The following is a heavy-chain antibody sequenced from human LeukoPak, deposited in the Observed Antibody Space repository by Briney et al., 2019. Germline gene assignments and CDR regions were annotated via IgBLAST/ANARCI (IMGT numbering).Heavy chain of an antibody. CDR2: ISNDGSST. Sequence: GGSLRLSCAASEFTFSSYWMHWVRQAPGKGQVWVSRISNDGSSTSYAESVKGRFTISRDNAKNTLYLQMNSLRAEDTALYYCARGVSVLGNDYWGQGTLVTVSS. D-gene: IGHD3-10*02. CDR1: EFTFSSYW. V-gene: IGHV3-74*01. CDR3: ARGVSVLGNDY. J-gene: IGHJ4*02.